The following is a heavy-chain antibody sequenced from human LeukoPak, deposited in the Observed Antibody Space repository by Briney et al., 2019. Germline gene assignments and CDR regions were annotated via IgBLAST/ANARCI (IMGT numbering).Heavy chain of an antibody. CDR3: AKESSWYSYYFDY. J-gene: IGHJ4*02. D-gene: IGHD6-13*01. CDR1: GFTFSSYA. V-gene: IGHV3-23*01. Sequence: GGSLRLSCAASGFTFSSYARSWVRQAPGKGLEWVSSISGGSTYYADSVKGRFTISRDNSKNTLYLQMNSLRAEDTAVYYCAKESSWYSYYFDYWGQGTLVTVSS. CDR2: ISGGST.